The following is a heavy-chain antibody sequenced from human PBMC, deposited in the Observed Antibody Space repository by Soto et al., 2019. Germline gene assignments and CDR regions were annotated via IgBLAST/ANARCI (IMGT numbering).Heavy chain of an antibody. V-gene: IGHV4-30-4*01. CDR2: IYYSGST. D-gene: IGHD2-2*01. J-gene: IGHJ6*02. Sequence: QVQLQESGPGLVKPSQTLSLTCTVSGGSISSGDYYWSWIRQPPGKGLEWIGYIYYSGSTYYNPSFKSRVTISVDTSKNQFSLKLSSVTAADTAVYYCARGQRLDCSSTSCYYYYGMDVWGQGTTVTVSS. CDR3: ARGQRLDCSSTSCYYYYGMDV. CDR1: GGSISSGDYY.